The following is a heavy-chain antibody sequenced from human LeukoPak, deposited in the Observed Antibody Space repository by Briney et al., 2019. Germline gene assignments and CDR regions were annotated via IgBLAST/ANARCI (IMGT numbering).Heavy chain of an antibody. CDR1: GLTVSSNY. CDR3: ARGFMLFDWFDP. D-gene: IGHD2-8*01. V-gene: IGHV3-53*05. Sequence: GGSLRLSCAASGLTVSSNYMSWVRQAPGKGLEWVSVIYSGGSTYYGDSVKGRFTISRDNSKNTLYLQMNSLRAEDTAVYYCARGFMLFDWFDPWGQGTLVTVSS. CDR2: IYSGGST. J-gene: IGHJ5*02.